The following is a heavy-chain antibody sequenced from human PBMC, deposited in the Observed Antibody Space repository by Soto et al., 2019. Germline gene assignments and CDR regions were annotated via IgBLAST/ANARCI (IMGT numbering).Heavy chain of an antibody. J-gene: IGHJ4*02. CDR2: IGSSSSYI. V-gene: IGHV3-21*01. CDR3: ARSKIAVAGTGEFDY. Sequence: EVQLVESGGGLVKPGGSLRLSCAASGFTFSSYSMSWVRQAPGKGLEWVSSIGSSSSYINYADSVKGRFTISRDNAKNSPYLQMNSLRAEDTAVYYCARSKIAVAGTGEFDYWGQGTLVTVTS. CDR1: GFTFSSYS. D-gene: IGHD6-19*01.